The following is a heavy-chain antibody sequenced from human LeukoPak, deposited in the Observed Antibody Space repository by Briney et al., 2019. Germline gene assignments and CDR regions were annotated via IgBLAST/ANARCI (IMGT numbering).Heavy chain of an antibody. D-gene: IGHD3-22*01. CDR3: ARGLFNYDNSGLNY. J-gene: IGHJ4*02. V-gene: IGHV3-33*01. CDR1: GFTFSSYA. CDR2: IWYDGSNK. Sequence: GGSLRLSCAASGFTFSSYAMYWVRQAPGKGLEWVTNIWYDGSNKYYADSVKGRFTISRDNSKNTLYLQMNSLRAEDTAVYYCARGLFNYDNSGLNYWGQGTGVTVSS.